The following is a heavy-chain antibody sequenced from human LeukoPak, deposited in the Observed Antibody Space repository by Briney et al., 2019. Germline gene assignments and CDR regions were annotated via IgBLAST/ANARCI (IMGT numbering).Heavy chain of an antibody. CDR1: GGSMNTYY. Sequence: PSETLSLTCTVSGGSMNTYYWTWIRQTAGGALGWIGQVHNSVGTTYNPSLRSRVSLSLDTSKNHFSLRLASVTAADTAVYFCARERDHGYSYGHVLDFWGQGIPVTVSS. CDR3: ARERDHGYSYGHVLDF. V-gene: IGHV4-4*07. D-gene: IGHD5-18*01. J-gene: IGHJ4*02. CDR2: VHNSVGT.